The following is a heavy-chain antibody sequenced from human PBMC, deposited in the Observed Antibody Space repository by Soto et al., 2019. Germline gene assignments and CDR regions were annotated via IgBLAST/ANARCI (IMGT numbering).Heavy chain of an antibody. D-gene: IGHD1-26*01. V-gene: IGHV4-59*01. CDR1: GGSISSYY. CDR2: IYYSGST. CDR3: ARAGGPEYYYYYMDV. J-gene: IGHJ6*03. Sequence: SETLSLTCTVSGGSISSYYWSWIRQPPGKGLEWIGYIYYSGSTNYNPSLKSRVTISVDTSKNQFSLKLSSVTAADTAVYYCARAGGPEYYYYYMDVWGKGTTVTVSS.